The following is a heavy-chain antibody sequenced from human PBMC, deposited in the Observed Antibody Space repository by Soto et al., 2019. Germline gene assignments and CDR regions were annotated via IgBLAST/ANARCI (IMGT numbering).Heavy chain of an antibody. V-gene: IGHV3-21*01. J-gene: IGHJ4*02. D-gene: IGHD3-22*01. CDR2: ISSSSSYI. Sequence: PGGSLRLSCAASGFTFSSYSMNWVRQAPGKGLEWVSSISSSSSYIYYADSVKGRFTISRDNAKNSLYLQMNSLRAEDTAVYYCAREACYDSSGYGFCFDYWGQGTLVTVSS. CDR3: AREACYDSSGYGFCFDY. CDR1: GFTFSSYS.